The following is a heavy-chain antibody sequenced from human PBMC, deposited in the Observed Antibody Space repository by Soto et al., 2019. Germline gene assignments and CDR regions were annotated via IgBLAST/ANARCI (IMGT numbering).Heavy chain of an antibody. Sequence: EVRLLESGGGLVEPGGSLRLSCGASGFTLSSYVTSWVRQAPGKGLEWAPGISAGSGSTHYADSVKGRFTISRDDSKNTLHLQMTILTVVDTVLYYCSKGWGDYWGQGTVVTVSS. V-gene: IGHV3-23*01. CDR1: GFTLSSYV. CDR2: ISAGSGST. J-gene: IGHJ4*02. D-gene: IGHD1-26*01. CDR3: SKGWGDY.